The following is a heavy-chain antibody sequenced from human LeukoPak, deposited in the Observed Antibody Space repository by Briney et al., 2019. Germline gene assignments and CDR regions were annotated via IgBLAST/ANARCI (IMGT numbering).Heavy chain of an antibody. J-gene: IGHJ3*02. CDR2: IYYSGNT. D-gene: IGHD3-22*01. V-gene: IGHV4-39*07. CDR1: GGSISSSKYY. CDR3: ARESYYDSSGYSHDAFDI. Sequence: PSETLSLTCTVSGGSISSSKYYWGWIRQPPGKGLEWIGNIYYSGNTYYNPSLKSRVTISVDTSKNQFSLKMSSVTAADTAVYYCARESYYDSSGYSHDAFDIWGQGTMVTVSS.